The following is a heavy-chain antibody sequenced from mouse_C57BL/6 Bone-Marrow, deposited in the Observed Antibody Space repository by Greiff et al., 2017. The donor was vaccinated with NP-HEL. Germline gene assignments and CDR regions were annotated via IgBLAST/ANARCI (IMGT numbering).Heavy chain of an antibody. CDR1: GYTFTDYY. CDR2: IYPGSGNT. Sequence: QVQLQQSGAELVRPGASVKLSCKASGYTFTDYYINWVKQRPGQGLEWIARIYPGSGNTYYNEKFKGKATLTAEKSSSTAYMQLSSLTSEDSAVYFCARRGYDYGLYWYFDVWGTGTTVTVSS. D-gene: IGHD2-4*01. V-gene: IGHV1-76*01. J-gene: IGHJ1*03. CDR3: ARRGYDYGLYWYFDV.